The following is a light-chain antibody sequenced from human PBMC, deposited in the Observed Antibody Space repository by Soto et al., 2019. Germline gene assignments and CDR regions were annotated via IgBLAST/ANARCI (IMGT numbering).Light chain of an antibody. J-gene: IGLJ1*01. CDR2: DVS. Sequence: QSVLTQPASVSGSPVQSITISCTGTSSDVGGYNYVSWYQHHPGKAPKLIIFDVSNRPSGVSNPFSGSKSGNTASLTISGLQPEDGVFNYSSSCPPRNTRQIFFGPGTNVT. CDR1: SSDVGGYNY. CDR3: SSCPPRNTRQIF. V-gene: IGLV2-14*03.